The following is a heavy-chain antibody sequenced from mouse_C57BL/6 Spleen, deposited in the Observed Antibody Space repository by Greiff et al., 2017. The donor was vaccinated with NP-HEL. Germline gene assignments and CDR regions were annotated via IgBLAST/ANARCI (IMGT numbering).Heavy chain of an antibody. J-gene: IGHJ2*01. V-gene: IGHV1-64*01. CDR2: IHPNSGST. Sequence: QVQLQQPGAELVKPGASVKLSCKASGYTFTSYWMHWVKQRPGQGLEWIGMIHPNSGSTNYNEKFKSKATLTVDKSSSTAYMQLSSLTSEDSAVYYCARLDDYDGPDYWGQGTTLTVSS. CDR1: GYTFTSYW. D-gene: IGHD2-4*01. CDR3: ARLDDYDGPDY.